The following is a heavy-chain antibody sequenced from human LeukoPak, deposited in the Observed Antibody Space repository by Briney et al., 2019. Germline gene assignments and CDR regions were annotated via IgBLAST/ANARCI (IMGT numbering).Heavy chain of an antibody. Sequence: GGSLRLSCAASGFTFSSYWMSWVRQAPGKGLEWVANIKQDGSEKYYVDSVKGRFTVSRDNSKNTLFLQMNSLRAEDTAVYYCAKDGGLWVSAHWGDSWGRGTLVTVSS. J-gene: IGHJ4*02. CDR3: AKDGGLWVSAHWGDS. D-gene: IGHD7-27*01. V-gene: IGHV3-7*03. CDR1: GFTFSSYW. CDR2: IKQDGSEK.